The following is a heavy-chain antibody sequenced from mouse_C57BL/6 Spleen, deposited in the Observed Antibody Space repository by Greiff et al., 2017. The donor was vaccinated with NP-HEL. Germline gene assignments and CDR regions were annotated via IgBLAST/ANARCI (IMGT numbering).Heavy chain of an antibody. V-gene: IGHV1-64*01. CDR2: IHPNSGST. J-gene: IGHJ1*03. Sequence: VQLQQPGAELVKPGASVKLSCKASGYTFTSYWMHWVKQRPGQGLEWIGMIHPNSGSTNYNEKFKSKATLTVDKSSSTAYMQLSSLTSEDSAVYYCAPHYYGSSYPYWYFDVWGTGTTVTVSS. CDR3: APHYYGSSYPYWYFDV. D-gene: IGHD1-1*01. CDR1: GYTFTSYW.